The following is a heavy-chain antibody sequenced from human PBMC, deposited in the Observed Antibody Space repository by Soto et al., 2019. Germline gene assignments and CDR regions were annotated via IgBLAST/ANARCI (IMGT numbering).Heavy chain of an antibody. J-gene: IGHJ6*02. CDR2: INAGNGNK. D-gene: IGHD3-22*01. CDR1: GYTFTSYA. V-gene: IGHV1-3*01. CDR3: ARGRQYYYDSSGYFYYYGMDV. Sequence: GASVKVSCKASGYTFTSYAMHWVRQAPGQRLEWMGWINAGNGNKKYSQKFQGRVTITRDTSASTANKELSSLRSEDTAVYYFARGRQYYYDSSGYFYYYGMDVWGQGTTVTVSS.